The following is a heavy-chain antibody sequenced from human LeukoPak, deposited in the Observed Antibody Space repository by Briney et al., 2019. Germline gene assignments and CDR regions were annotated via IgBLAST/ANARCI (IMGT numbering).Heavy chain of an antibody. V-gene: IGHV1-69*13. CDR3: ASPDPPAHEWELLSPRRKDYYYYGMDV. D-gene: IGHD1-26*01. CDR1: GYPFSAHF. Sequence: SVKVSCKASGYPFSAHFLNWVRQAPGQGLEWMGGIIPIFGTANYAQKFQGRVTITADESTSTAYMELSSLRSEDTAVYYCASPDPPAHEWELLSPRRKDYYYYGMDVWGQGTTVTVSS. J-gene: IGHJ6*02. CDR2: IIPIFGTA.